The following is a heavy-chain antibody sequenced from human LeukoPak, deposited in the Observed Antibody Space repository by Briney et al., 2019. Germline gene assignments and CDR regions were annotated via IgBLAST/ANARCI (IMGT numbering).Heavy chain of an antibody. CDR1: GYTFTGYY. CDR2: INPNSGGT. V-gene: IGHV1-2*04. D-gene: IGHD2-2*01. CDR3: ARLAHTAAAPPYYYYGMDV. Sequence: ASVKVSCKASGYTFTGYYMHWVRQAPGQGLEWMGWINPNSGGTNYAQKFQGWVTMTRDTSISTAYMELSRLRSDDTAVYYCARLAHTAAAPPYYYYGMDVWGQGTTVTVSS. J-gene: IGHJ6*02.